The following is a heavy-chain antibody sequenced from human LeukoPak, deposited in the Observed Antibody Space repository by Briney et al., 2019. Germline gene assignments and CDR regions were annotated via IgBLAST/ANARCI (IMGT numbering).Heavy chain of an antibody. D-gene: IGHD2-21*01. J-gene: IGHJ4*02. CDR1: GGSLNGHY. CDR2: GDTTGGT. V-gene: IGHV4-34*01. Sequence: PSETLSLTCAVYGGSLNGHYWSWIRQSQGKGLEWIGEGDTTGGTKFSPSLRSRATISVDTSKNQFSLKLSSVTAADTAVYYCARTSQEAIVDYWGQGTLVTVSS. CDR3: ARTSQEAIVDY.